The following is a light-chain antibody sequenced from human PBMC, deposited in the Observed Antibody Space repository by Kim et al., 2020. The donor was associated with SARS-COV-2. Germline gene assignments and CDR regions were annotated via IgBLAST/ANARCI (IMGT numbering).Light chain of an antibody. CDR1: QSVDND. CDR2: GAS. Sequence: EIVMTQSPATLSVSPGERATLSCRASQSVDNDVAWYQQKPGQTPRLLIYGASTRASGIPAKFSGSGSGTEFTLTISTLQSEDFALYYCQHYKSWALTFGGGTKVDIK. V-gene: IGKV3-15*01. CDR3: QHYKSWALT. J-gene: IGKJ4*01.